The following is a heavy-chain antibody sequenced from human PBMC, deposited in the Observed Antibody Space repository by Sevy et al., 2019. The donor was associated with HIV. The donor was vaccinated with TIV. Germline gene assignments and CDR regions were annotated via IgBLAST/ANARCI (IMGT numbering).Heavy chain of an antibody. V-gene: IGHV3-7*01. CDR1: GFTFSSYW. CDR2: MKEDGSER. J-gene: IGHJ4*02. Sequence: GESLKISCAASGFTFSSYWMSWVRQAPGKGLEWVATMKEDGSERNYVDSVKGRFTISRDNAKNSLYLQMNSLRAEDTDVYYCVREGVGGYSYSLDCWGQGTLVTVSS. D-gene: IGHD5-18*01. CDR3: VREGVGGYSYSLDC.